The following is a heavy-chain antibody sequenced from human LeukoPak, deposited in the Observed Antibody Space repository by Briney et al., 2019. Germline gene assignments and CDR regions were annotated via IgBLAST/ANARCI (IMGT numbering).Heavy chain of an antibody. Sequence: PGRSLRLSCAASGFTFSGYWMHWVRQAPGKGLVWVSRINSDGTNTRSADSVKGRFTISRDNAKNTLYLQMNSLRAEDTAVYYCARGSTDFDYWGQGTLVTVSS. CDR1: GFTFSGYW. CDR3: ARGSTDFDY. V-gene: IGHV3-74*01. D-gene: IGHD2-8*02. J-gene: IGHJ4*02. CDR2: INSDGTNT.